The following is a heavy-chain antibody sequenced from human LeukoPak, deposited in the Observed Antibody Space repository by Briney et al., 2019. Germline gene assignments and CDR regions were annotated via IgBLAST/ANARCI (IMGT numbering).Heavy chain of an antibody. V-gene: IGHV4-59*01. CDR3: ARDSRDAFDI. J-gene: IGHJ3*02. CDR1: GGSISSYY. CDR2: IYYSGST. Sequence: SETLSPTCTVSGGSISSYYWSWIRQPPGKGLEWIGYIYYSGSTNYNPSLKSRVTISVDTSKNQFSLKLSSVTAADTAVYYCARDSRDAFDIWGQGTMVTVSS.